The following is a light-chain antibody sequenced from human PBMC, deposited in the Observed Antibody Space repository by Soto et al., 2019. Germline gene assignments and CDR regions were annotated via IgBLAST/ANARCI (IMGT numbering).Light chain of an antibody. J-gene: IGKJ1*01. Sequence: EIVMRQSPATLSVPPGVRATLSCRASHSVSSNLAWYQQKPGQAPRLLIYGASTIATSTPSRFSVRWSDTYCTLITICLPSADLAPYYCLRHNSGPPGTFGQGTKVDI. CDR2: GAS. CDR1: HSVSSN. V-gene: IGKV3-15*01. CDR3: LRHNSGPPGT.